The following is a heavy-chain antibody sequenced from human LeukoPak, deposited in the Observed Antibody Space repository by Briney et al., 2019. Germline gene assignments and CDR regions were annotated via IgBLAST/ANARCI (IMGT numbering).Heavy chain of an antibody. D-gene: IGHD3-9*01. V-gene: IGHV3-23*01. CDR3: ARVFILTGYLS. CDR1: GFTFSSYA. CDR2: ISGSGVST. J-gene: IGHJ4*02. Sequence: GGSLRLSCAASGFTFSSYAMSWVRQAPGKGLEWVSGISGSGVSTYYADSVKGRFTISRDNSKNTLYLQMNSLRAEDTAVYYCARVFILTGYLSWGQGTLVTVSS.